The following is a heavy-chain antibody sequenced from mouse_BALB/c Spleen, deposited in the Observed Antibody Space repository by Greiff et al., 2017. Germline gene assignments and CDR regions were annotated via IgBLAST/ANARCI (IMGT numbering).Heavy chain of an antibody. CDR3: ARHGGRATGYAMDY. CDR2: INSNGGST. V-gene: IGHV5-6-2*01. CDR1: GFTFSSYY. Sequence: EVMLVESGGGLVKLGGSLKLSCAASGFTFSSYYMSWVRQTPEKRLELVAAINSNGGSTYYPDTVKGRFTISRDNAKNTLYLQMSSLKSEDTALYYCARHGGRATGYAMDYWGQGTSVTVSS. J-gene: IGHJ4*01. D-gene: IGHD3-1*01.